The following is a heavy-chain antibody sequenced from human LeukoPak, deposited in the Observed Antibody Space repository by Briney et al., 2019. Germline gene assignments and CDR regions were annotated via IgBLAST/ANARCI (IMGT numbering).Heavy chain of an antibody. CDR2: IWYDGSNK. CDR3: ARDGGSLIVGSKGV. V-gene: IGHV3-33*01. CDR1: GFTFSSYG. D-gene: IGHD3-22*01. Sequence: GGSLRLSCAASGFTFSSYGMHWVRQAPGKGLEWVAVIWYDGSNKYYADSVKGRFTISRDDANNTLHLQMNSLRPEDTAMYYCARDGGSLIVGSKGVWGQGTLVTVSS. J-gene: IGHJ4*02.